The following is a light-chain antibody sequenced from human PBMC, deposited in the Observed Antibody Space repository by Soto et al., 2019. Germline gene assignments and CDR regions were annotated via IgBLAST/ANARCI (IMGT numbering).Light chain of an antibody. CDR2: DSS. J-gene: IGKJ4*01. Sequence: DIQMTQSPYSLSASVGDRVTLTCQASQDISNYLNWYQQRPGQAPKLLIYDSSALETGVPSRFSGTGSGTPFTFTISGLQPEDFATYDCQQYDDLPLTFGGGTKVEI. CDR3: QQYDDLPLT. CDR1: QDISNY. V-gene: IGKV1-33*01.